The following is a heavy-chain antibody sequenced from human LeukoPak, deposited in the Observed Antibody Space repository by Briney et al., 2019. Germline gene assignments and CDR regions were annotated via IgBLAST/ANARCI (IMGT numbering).Heavy chain of an antibody. D-gene: IGHD2-8*01. CDR3: ARLKDDVTKFDY. V-gene: IGHV3-7*01. Sequence: GRSLRLSCAGSGVSFSGYWMAWGRQAPGKGLGWVASINQDVSRIHYVDSVKGRFTISRDNAKSSLFLQMTSLRGEDTAVYYCARLKDDVTKFDYWSQGTLVTVSS. CDR1: GVSFSGYW. CDR2: INQDVSRI. J-gene: IGHJ4*02.